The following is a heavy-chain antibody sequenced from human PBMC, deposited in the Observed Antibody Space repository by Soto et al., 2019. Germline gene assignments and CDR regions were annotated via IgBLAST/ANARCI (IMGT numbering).Heavy chain of an antibody. V-gene: IGHV3-64*01. CDR1: GFTFSRYA. CDR2: ISSNGGST. J-gene: IGHJ4*02. D-gene: IGHD2-2*01. Sequence: EVQLVESGGGLVQPGGSLRLSCAASGFTFSRYAMHWVRQAPGKGLEYVSAISSNGGSTYYANSVKGRFTISRDNSKNTLYLQMGSLRAEDMAVSYCAREGYCGSTSCYSFDYWGQGTLVTVSS. CDR3: AREGYCGSTSCYSFDY.